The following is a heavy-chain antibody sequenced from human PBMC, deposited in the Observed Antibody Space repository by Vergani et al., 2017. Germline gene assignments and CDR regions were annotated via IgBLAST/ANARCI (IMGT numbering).Heavy chain of an antibody. CDR1: GGSISSYY. J-gene: IGHJ3*02. CDR3: AKEMVYAFDI. CDR2: IYYSGST. D-gene: IGHD3-10*01. V-gene: IGHV4-59*12. Sequence: QVQLQESGPGLVKPSETLSLTCTVSGGSISSYYWSWIRQPPGKGLEWIGYIYYSGSTYYADSVKGRFTISRDNSKNTLYLQMNSLRAEDTAVYYCAKEMVYAFDIWGQGTMVTVSS.